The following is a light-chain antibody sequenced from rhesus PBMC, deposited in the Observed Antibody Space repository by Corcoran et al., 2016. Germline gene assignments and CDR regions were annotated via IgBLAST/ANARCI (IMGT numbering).Light chain of an antibody. V-gene: IGKV1-19*01. CDR1: QGIFSW. CDR3: QQYDDLPWT. J-gene: IGKJ1*01. Sequence: DIQMTQSPSSLSASVGDKVTITCHASQGIFSWLAWYQQKPGKAPKPLLDYPSSLQSGVPSRFSGSGSGTDYTLPIPSLQPEDFATYYCQQYDDLPWTFGQGTKVEIK. CDR2: YPS.